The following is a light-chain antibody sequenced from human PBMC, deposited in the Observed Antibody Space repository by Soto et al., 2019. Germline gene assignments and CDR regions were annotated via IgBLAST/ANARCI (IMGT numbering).Light chain of an antibody. CDR2: GAS. Sequence: EIVMTQSPATLSVSPGERATISCRASQSDSSNLAWYQQKPGQAPRLLIYGASTRATGIPARFSGSGSGTESTLTISSLQSEDFAVYYCQQYNNWPLYTFGQGTKLEI. CDR3: QQYNNWPLYT. V-gene: IGKV3-15*01. CDR1: QSDSSN. J-gene: IGKJ2*01.